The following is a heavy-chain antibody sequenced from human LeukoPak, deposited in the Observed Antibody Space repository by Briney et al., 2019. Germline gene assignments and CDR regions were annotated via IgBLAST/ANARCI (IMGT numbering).Heavy chain of an antibody. J-gene: IGHJ4*02. CDR2: IYYSGST. CDR3: ARGAALYYYDSSGYYFDY. D-gene: IGHD3-22*01. V-gene: IGHV4-59*11. Sequence: SETLSLTCAVSGGSISSHYWSWIRQPPGKGLEWIGYIYYSGSTNYNPSLKSRVTISLDTSKNHFSLKLSSVTAADTAVYYCARGAALYYYDSSGYYFDYWVQGTLVTVSS. CDR1: GGSISSHY.